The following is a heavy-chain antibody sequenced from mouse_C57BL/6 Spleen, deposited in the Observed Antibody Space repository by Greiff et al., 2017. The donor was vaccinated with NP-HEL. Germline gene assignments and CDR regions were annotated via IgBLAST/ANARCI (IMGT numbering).Heavy chain of an antibody. Sequence: EVQLQQSGAELVKPGASVKLSCTASGFTIKDYYMHWVKQRTEQGLEWIGRIDPEDGETKCAPKFQGKATIPADSSSNTAYLHLRSQKYQDTGVYYCASRVMVTAFGSRGQGTTVTVSS. CDR2: IDPEDGET. CDR3: ASRVMVTAFGS. V-gene: IGHV14-2*01. J-gene: IGHJ2*01. CDR1: GFTIKDYY. D-gene: IGHD2-2*01.